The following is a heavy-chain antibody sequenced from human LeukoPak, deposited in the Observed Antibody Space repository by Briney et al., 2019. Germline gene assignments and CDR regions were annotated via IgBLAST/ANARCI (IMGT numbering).Heavy chain of an antibody. Sequence: ASVKVSCKASGYTFTGYYMHWVRQAPGQGLEWMGCINPNSGGTNYAQKFQGRVTMARDTSISTAYMELSGLRSDDTAVYYCARVIRHRFYFDPWGQGTLVTVSS. V-gene: IGHV1-2*02. D-gene: IGHD2/OR15-2a*01. CDR2: INPNSGGT. CDR1: GYTFTGYY. J-gene: IGHJ5*02. CDR3: ARVIRHRFYFDP.